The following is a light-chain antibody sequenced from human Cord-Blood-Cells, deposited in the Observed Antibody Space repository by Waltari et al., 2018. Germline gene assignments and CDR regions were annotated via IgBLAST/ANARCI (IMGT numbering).Light chain of an antibody. Sequence: SHELTQPPSVSVSPGQPASIPRSGAKFGDKYACWYQQKPGQSPVLVIYQDSKRPSGIPERFSGSNSGNTATLTISGTQAMDEADYYCQAWDSSTVVFGGGTKLTVL. CDR3: QAWDSSTVV. CDR1: KFGDKY. J-gene: IGLJ2*01. V-gene: IGLV3-1*01. CDR2: QDS.